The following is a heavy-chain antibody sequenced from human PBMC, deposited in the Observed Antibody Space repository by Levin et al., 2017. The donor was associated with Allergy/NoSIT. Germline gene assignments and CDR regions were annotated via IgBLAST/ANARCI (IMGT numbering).Heavy chain of an antibody. CDR2: IYYTGST. J-gene: IGHJ1*01. D-gene: IGHD3-10*01. V-gene: IGHV4-61*01. CDR3: ARGGILYYFGSGRSFQH. Sequence: SETLSLTCTVSGDSVSSDTYYWNWIRQPPGKGLEWIGYIYYTGSTNYNPSLQSRVTMSVDTSRNQFSLQLTSVTAADTAGYYCARGGILYYFGSGRSFQHWGQGTLVTVSS. CDR1: GDSVSSDTYY.